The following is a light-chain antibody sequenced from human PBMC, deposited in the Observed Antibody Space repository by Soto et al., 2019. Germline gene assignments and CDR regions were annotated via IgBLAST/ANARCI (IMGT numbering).Light chain of an antibody. CDR1: SVSIASNY. CDR3: QSYGDNNQV. J-gene: IGLJ3*02. Sequence: NFMLTQPHSVSESPGKTVTISCTGSSVSIASNYVQWFQQRPGSAPTTVIYEDNKRPSGVPDRFSGSIDSSSNSASLTISGLKTEDEADYYCQSYGDNNQVFGGGTQLTVL. V-gene: IGLV6-57*02. CDR2: EDN.